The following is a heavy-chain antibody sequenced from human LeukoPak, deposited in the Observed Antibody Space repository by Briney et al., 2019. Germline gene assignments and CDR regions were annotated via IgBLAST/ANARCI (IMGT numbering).Heavy chain of an antibody. Sequence: GGSLRLSCAASGFTFSDFWMSWVRQAPGKGLEWVANIKEDGSEKYYVDPVKGRFTISRDNAKNSLYLQMNSLRAEDTALYHCARGPYYDILTGSKYYYYYGMDVWGQGTTVTVSS. D-gene: IGHD3-9*01. CDR3: ARGPYYDILTGSKYYYYYGMDV. CDR2: IKEDGSEK. CDR1: GFTFSDFW. V-gene: IGHV3-7*03. J-gene: IGHJ6*02.